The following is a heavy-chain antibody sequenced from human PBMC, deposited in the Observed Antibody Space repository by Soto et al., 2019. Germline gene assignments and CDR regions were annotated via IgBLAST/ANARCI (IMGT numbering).Heavy chain of an antibody. V-gene: IGHV3-21*01. J-gene: IGHJ6*03. CDR2: ISSSSSYI. Sequence: EVQLVESGGGLVKPGGSLRLSCAASGFTFSSYSMNWVRQAPGKGLEWVSSISSSSSYIYYADSVKGRFTISRDNAKNSLYLLMNSLRAEDTAVYYCARSRIGYCSGGSCKSYYYYMDVWGKGTTVTVSS. CDR3: ARSRIGYCSGGSCKSYYYYMDV. CDR1: GFTFSSYS. D-gene: IGHD2-15*01.